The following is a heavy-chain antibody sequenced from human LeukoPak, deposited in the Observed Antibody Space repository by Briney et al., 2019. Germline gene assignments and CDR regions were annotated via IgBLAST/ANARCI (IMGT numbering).Heavy chain of an antibody. J-gene: IGHJ6*02. CDR1: GFTFSSYG. CDR2: IWSDGSDN. CDR3: ARYRYYYGSGSYYYYGMDV. Sequence: GRSLRLSCAASGFTFSSYGMHWVRQAPGKGLEWVAVIWSDGSDNYYAGSVKGRFTISRDNSKNTVYLQMNSLRAEDTAVYYCARYRYYYGSGSYYYYGMDVWGQGTTVTVSS. V-gene: IGHV3-33*08. D-gene: IGHD3-10*01.